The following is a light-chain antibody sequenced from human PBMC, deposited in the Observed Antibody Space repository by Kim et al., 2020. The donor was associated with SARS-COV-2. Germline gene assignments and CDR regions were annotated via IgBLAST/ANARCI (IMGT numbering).Light chain of an antibody. CDR2: SSD. CDR3: AAWDDSLDGPS. Sequence: QSFPVTLSGTTAKNTSEPFSWYQRFPGTAPKLLIFSSDQRPSGVPDRFSGSKSGTSASLAISGLQSEDEADYYCAAWDDSLDGPSFGGGTQLTVL. J-gene: IGLJ2*01. CDR1: TAKNTSEP. V-gene: IGLV1-44*01.